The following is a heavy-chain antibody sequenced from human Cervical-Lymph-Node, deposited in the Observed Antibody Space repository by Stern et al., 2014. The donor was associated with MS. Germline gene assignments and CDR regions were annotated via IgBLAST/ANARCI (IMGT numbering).Heavy chain of an antibody. D-gene: IGHD6-6*01. CDR3: TRALRIADRPSPGGHWFDP. CDR1: GYIFTDYY. J-gene: IGHJ5*02. CDR2: INPKSGGT. Sequence: QVQLVESGAEVEKPGASVKVSCKASGYIFTDYYLHWVRQASGQGLELMGRINPKSGGTRYAQSFQGQVTLTRDTSITTAYMDLSRLTSDDTAVYYCTRALRIADRPSPGGHWFDPWGQGTLVIVSS. V-gene: IGHV1-2*02.